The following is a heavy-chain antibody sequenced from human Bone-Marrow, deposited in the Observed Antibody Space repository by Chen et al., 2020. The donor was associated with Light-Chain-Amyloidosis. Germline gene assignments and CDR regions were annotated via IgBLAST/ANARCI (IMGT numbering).Heavy chain of an antibody. D-gene: IGHD1-1*01. J-gene: IGHJ3*02. CDR1: GFTFSSYS. CDR2: ITTSSNYI. Sequence: EVQLVESGGGLVKPGGSLRLSFAASGFTFSSYSMNWVRQTPGKGLEWVSSITTSSNYIYYADSVKGRFTISRDNAKNSLYLQMNSLRAEDTAMYYCVRHLGAWDDRDAFDIWGQGTMVTVSS. V-gene: IGHV3-21*01. CDR3: VRHLGAWDDRDAFDI.